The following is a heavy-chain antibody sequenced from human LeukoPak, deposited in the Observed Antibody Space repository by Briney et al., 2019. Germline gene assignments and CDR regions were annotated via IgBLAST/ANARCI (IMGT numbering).Heavy chain of an antibody. CDR1: GGSISSYY. Sequence: SETLSLTCTVSGGSISSYYWSWIRQPPGKGLEWIGYIYYSGRTFYDPSLKSRLTISVDTSKTQFSLKLTSVTAADTAVYLCARLRAASGSFDYWGQGTLVTVSS. CDR3: ARLRAASGSFDY. CDR2: IYYSGRT. J-gene: IGHJ4*02. D-gene: IGHD6-13*01. V-gene: IGHV4-59*12.